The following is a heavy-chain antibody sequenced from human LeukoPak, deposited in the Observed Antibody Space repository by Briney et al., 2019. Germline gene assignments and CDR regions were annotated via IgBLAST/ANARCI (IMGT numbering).Heavy chain of an antibody. CDR2: INWSDGST. CDR3: ARSYYEYYYDSSGYYRPYFDY. V-gene: IGHV3-20*04. D-gene: IGHD3-22*01. J-gene: IGHJ4*02. CDR1: GFTFDDYG. Sequence: GGSLRLSCAASGFTFDDYGMSWVRQAPGKGLEWVSGINWSDGSTAYADSVKGRFTISRDNSKNTLYLQMNSLRAEDTAVYYCARSYYEYYYDSSGYYRPYFDYWGQGTLVTVSS.